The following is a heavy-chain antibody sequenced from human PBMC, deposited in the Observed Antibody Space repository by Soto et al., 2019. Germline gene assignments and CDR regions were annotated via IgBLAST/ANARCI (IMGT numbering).Heavy chain of an antibody. V-gene: IGHV4-31*03. CDR1: GGSISSGGYY. J-gene: IGHJ5*02. CDR2: IYYSGSS. CDR3: ARSVFP. Sequence: VQLQESGPGLVKPSQTLSLTCTVSGGSISSGGYYWRWIRQHPGKGLEWIGYIYYSGSSYDNPALRSRVNISVDTSKNQFSLKLSSVTAADTAVYYCARSVFPWGQGTLVTVSS.